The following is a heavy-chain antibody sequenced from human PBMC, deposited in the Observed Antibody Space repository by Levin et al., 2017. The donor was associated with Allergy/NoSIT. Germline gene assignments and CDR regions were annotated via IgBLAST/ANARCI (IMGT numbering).Heavy chain of an antibody. CDR1: GFTFSSYG. CDR3: AKDVYGSGWYPLGNDAFEM. Sequence: GGSLRLSCAASGFTFSSYGMHWVRQAPGKGLEWVAVISSDGRKKFYANPVKGRLTFPRDNSKNTLDLQMNSLRAGDTAVYYCAKDVYGSGWYPLGNDAFEMWGQGTKVSVSS. D-gene: IGHD6-19*01. J-gene: IGHJ3*02. V-gene: IGHV3-30*18. CDR2: ISSDGRKK.